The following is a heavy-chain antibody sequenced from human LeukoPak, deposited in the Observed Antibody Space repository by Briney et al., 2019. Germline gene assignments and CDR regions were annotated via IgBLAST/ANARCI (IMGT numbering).Heavy chain of an antibody. CDR3: ARKGQGSNWAAEYFQN. D-gene: IGHD6-13*01. Sequence: GGSLRLSCAASGFTFSSYAMSWVRQAPGKGLEWVSAISGSGGTGTYYADSVKGRFTISRDNSKNTLYLQMNSLRAEDTAVYYCARKGQGSNWAAEYFQNWGQGTLVTVSS. J-gene: IGHJ1*01. V-gene: IGHV3-23*01. CDR1: GFTFSSYA. CDR2: ISGSGGTGT.